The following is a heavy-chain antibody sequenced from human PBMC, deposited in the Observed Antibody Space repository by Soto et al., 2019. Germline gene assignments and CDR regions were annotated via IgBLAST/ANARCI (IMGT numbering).Heavy chain of an antibody. D-gene: IGHD2-21*01. CDR2: IYVTGAV. V-gene: IGHV4-31*03. CDR1: GAAPNSGNYY. J-gene: IGHJ5*02. CDR3: ARLRIATNNYKWFDP. Sequence: SETLSLTCSVSGAAPNSGNYYWSWIRQVPGKGLEWIGHIYVTGAVDYNPSLRDRITISQDTSERQFSLNLRLVTAADTAVYYCARLRIATNNYKWFDPWGQGTLVTVSS.